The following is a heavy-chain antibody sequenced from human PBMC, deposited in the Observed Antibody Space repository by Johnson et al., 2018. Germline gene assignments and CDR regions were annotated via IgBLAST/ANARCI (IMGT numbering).Heavy chain of an antibody. J-gene: IGHJ1*01. D-gene: IGHD6-13*01. CDR2: ISYDGSNK. CDR1: GFTFSSYD. Sequence: QVQLLETGGGVVQXGRSLRLSCAASGFTFSSYDMHWVRQAPGKGLEWVAVISYDGSNKYYADSVKGRFTISRDNSKNTLYLQMNSLRAEDTAVYYCAKDWEVAAVDTGGYFHHWGQGTLVTVSS. CDR3: AKDWEVAAVDTGGYFHH. V-gene: IGHV3-30*18.